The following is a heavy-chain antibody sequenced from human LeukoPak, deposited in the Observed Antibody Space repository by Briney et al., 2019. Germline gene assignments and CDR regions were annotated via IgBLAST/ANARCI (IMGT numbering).Heavy chain of an antibody. Sequence: AASVKVSCKASGYTFTSYGISWVRQAPGQGLEWMGWISAYNGNTNYAQKLQGRVTMTTDTSTSTAYMELRSLRSDDTAVYYCARAGYKNFVPGESSFDYWGQGTLVTVSS. J-gene: IGHJ4*02. CDR2: ISAYNGNT. V-gene: IGHV1-18*01. CDR1: GYTFTSYG. D-gene: IGHD5-12*01. CDR3: ARAGYKNFVPGESSFDY.